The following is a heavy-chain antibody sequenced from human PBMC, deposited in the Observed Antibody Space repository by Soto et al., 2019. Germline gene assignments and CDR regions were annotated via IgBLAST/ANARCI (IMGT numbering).Heavy chain of an antibody. CDR1: GGSISSGGYY. J-gene: IGHJ6*03. D-gene: IGHD6-13*01. CDR3: ARHFSSSWSYYYYMDV. Sequence: SETLSLTCTVSGGSISSGGYYWGWIHQPPGKGLEWIGSIYYSGSTYYNPSLKSRVTISVDTSKNQFSLQLSSVTAADTAVYYCARHFSSSWSYYYYMDVWGKGTTVTVSS. CDR2: IYYSGST. V-gene: IGHV4-39*01.